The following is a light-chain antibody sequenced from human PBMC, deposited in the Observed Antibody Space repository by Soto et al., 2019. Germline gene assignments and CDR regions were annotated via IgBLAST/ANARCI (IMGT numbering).Light chain of an antibody. Sequence: EIVMAQSPATLSVSPGERATLSCRASQSVSSNLAWYQQKPGQAPRLLIYGASTRATGIAARFSGSRSGTEFTLTISSLQSEEFAGYYCQQYNNRPPFTFGPGTKVDIK. CDR2: GAS. CDR3: QQYNNRPPFT. CDR1: QSVSSN. V-gene: IGKV3-15*01. J-gene: IGKJ3*01.